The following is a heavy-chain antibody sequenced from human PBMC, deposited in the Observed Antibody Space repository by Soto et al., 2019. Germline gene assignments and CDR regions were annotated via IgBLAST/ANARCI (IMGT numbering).Heavy chain of an antibody. V-gene: IGHV4-4*07. CDR1: GGSISSYY. CDR2: IYTSGST. CDR3: ARDMKGGSRYYYYGMDV. Sequence: QVQLQESGPGLVKPSETLSLTCTVSGGSISSYYWSWIRQPAGKGLEWIGRIYTSGSTNYNPSLKSRVTMSVDTSKNQCSLTLSSVTAADTAVYYCARDMKGGSRYYYYGMDVWGQGTTVTVSS. J-gene: IGHJ6*02. D-gene: IGHD3-16*01.